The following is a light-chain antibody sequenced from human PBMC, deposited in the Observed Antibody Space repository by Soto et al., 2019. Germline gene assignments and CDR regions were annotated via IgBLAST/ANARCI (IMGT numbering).Light chain of an antibody. CDR1: QSVSSW. Sequence: DIQMTQSPSTLSASVGDRVIITCRASQSVSSWLAWYQQKPGKAPQLLIYDASSLQSGVPSRFGGSGSGTEFTLTVSCLQPDDFATYYCQQYTSYSPTFGPGTKVDIK. V-gene: IGKV1-5*01. J-gene: IGKJ1*01. CDR2: DAS. CDR3: QQYTSYSPT.